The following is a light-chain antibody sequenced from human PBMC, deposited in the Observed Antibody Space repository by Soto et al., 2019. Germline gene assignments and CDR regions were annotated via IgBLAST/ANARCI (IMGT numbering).Light chain of an antibody. Sequence: EIVMTQSPATLSVSPGGTATLSCRASQGIGSRLAWYQQKPGQAPRLLIYDASTWATGVPARFSGSESETEFTLTISSLQSEDFAVYYCQHYHGWVKAFGQGTKLEIK. J-gene: IGKJ2*01. CDR1: QGIGSR. V-gene: IGKV3-15*01. CDR3: QHYHGWVKA. CDR2: DAS.